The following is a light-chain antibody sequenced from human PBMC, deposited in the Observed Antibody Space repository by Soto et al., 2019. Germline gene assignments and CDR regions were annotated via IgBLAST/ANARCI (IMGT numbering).Light chain of an antibody. CDR3: QQYNDWPLT. J-gene: IGKJ1*01. Sequence: DIQMTQSPSTLSTSVGGRVTITCRASQIISSWLAWFQQKPGKAPKLLIYKASSLESGVPSRFSGSGSGTEFTLTISSLQSEDFALYYCQQYNDWPLTFGQGTKVDIK. CDR1: QIISSW. V-gene: IGKV1-5*03. CDR2: KAS.